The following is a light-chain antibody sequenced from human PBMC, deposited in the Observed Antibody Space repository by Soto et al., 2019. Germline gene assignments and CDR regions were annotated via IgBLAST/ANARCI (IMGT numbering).Light chain of an antibody. Sequence: EIVLTQSPTTLSLSPGERATLSCRAIQSVSSYFAWYQQKPGQAPRLLIYEASTRAADIPARFSGSGSGTAFTLTISSLEPEDFAVYYCQQRSDWPLTFGGGTKVEIK. CDR3: QQRSDWPLT. CDR2: EAS. CDR1: QSVSSY. V-gene: IGKV3-11*01. J-gene: IGKJ4*01.